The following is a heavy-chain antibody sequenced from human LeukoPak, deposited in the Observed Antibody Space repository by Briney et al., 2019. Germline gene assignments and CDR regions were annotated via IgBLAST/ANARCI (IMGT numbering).Heavy chain of an antibody. CDR3: ARVRHYDFWSGYYFDY. Sequence: SVKVSCKASGGTFSSYAISWVRQAPGQGLEWMGRIIPNFGTANYAQKFQGRVTITTDESTSTAYMELSSLRSEDTAVYYCARVRHYDFWSGYYFDYWGQGTLVTVSS. CDR1: GGTFSSYA. CDR2: IIPNFGTA. D-gene: IGHD3-3*01. V-gene: IGHV1-69*05. J-gene: IGHJ4*02.